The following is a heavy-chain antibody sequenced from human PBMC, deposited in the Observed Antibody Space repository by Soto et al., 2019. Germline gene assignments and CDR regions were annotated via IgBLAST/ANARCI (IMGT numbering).Heavy chain of an antibody. CDR2: ISSSGSTI. CDR3: ARDLEVTMIASAFDI. V-gene: IGHV3-11*01. D-gene: IGHD3-22*01. CDR1: GFTFSDYY. Sequence: LRLSCAASGFTFSDYYMSWIRQAPGKGLEWVSCISSSGSTIYYADSVNGRFTISRDNAKNSLYLQMNSLRAEDTAVYYCARDLEVTMIASAFDIWGQGTMVTVSS. J-gene: IGHJ3*02.